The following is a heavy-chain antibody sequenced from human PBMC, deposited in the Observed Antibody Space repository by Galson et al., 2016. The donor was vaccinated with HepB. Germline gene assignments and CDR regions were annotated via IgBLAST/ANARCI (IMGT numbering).Heavy chain of an antibody. J-gene: IGHJ4*02. Sequence: SVKVSCKASGYTFTSYYMHWVRQAPGQGLEWMGIINPSGGDTSYAQKFQGRVTMTRDTSTSTVYMELSSLRAEDTAVYYCASMTGTTPGGYWGQGTLVTVSS. V-gene: IGHV1-46*01. D-gene: IGHD1-20*01. CDR1: GYTFTSYY. CDR3: ASMTGTTPGGY. CDR2: INPSGGDT.